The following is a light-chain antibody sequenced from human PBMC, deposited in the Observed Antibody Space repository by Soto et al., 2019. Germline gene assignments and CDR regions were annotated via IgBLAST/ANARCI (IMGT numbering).Light chain of an antibody. Sequence: QSAVTQPASVSGSPGQSITISCTGTSSDVGGYDYVSWYQQYPGKAPRLIIYEVNNRPSGVSDRFSGSKSGNTASLTISGLRAEDEGDYFCSSFTGTSALILFGGGTKLTV. CDR3: SSFTGTSALIL. CDR1: SSDVGGYDY. CDR2: EVN. V-gene: IGLV2-14*01. J-gene: IGLJ2*01.